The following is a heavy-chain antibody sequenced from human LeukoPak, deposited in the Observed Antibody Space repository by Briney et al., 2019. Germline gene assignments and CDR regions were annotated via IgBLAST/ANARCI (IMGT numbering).Heavy chain of an antibody. V-gene: IGHV3-64*01. CDR3: ARDDGLGFDP. Sequence: GGSLRLSCAASGFTFSSYAMHWVRQAPGKGLEYVSAISSNGGSTYYANSVKGRFTISRDNSKNTLYLQMGSLRAEDMAVYYCARDDGLGFDPWGQGTLVTVSS. CDR2: ISSNGGST. D-gene: IGHD5-12*01. J-gene: IGHJ5*02. CDR1: GFTFSSYA.